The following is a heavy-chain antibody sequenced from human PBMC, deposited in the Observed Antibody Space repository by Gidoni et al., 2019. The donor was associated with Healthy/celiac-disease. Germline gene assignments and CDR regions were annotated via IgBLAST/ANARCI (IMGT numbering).Heavy chain of an antibody. CDR1: GGSISSSSYY. V-gene: IGHV4-39*01. D-gene: IGHD2-15*01. CDR3: ASIGYCSGGSCYPDY. CDR2: IYYSGST. Sequence: QLQLQESGPGLVKPSETLSLTCTVSGGSISSSSYYWGWIRQPPGKGLVWIGSIYYSGSTYYNPSLKSRVTISVDTSKNQFSLKLSSVTAADTAVYYCASIGYCSGGSCYPDYWGQGTLVTVSS. J-gene: IGHJ4*02.